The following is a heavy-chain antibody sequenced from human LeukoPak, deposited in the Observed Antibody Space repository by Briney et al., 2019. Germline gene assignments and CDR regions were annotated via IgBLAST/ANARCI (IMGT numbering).Heavy chain of an antibody. CDR1: GFTFSSYA. Sequence: QTGGSLRLSCAASGFTFSSYAMSWVRQPPGKGLEWVSAIGGTGGATYYADSVKGQFTVSRDNSKSTLYLQMNSLKAADTAVYYCATSYSGGFLYWGQGTLVTVSS. CDR2: IGGTGGAT. V-gene: IGHV3-23*01. J-gene: IGHJ4*02. D-gene: IGHD1-26*01. CDR3: ATSYSGGFLY.